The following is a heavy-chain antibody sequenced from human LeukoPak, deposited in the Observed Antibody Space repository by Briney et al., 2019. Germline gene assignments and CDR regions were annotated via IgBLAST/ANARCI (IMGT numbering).Heavy chain of an antibody. CDR2: IYHNGNT. Sequence: SETLSLTCTVSGYSISFGYYWGWIRQPPGKGLEWIGSIYHNGNTPYNPSLKSRVTISMDTSKNQFSLRLNSVTAADTAVYYCARVAYFDTTGYYYNFDYWGQGTLVTVSS. D-gene: IGHD3-22*01. CDR3: ARVAYFDTTGYYYNFDY. V-gene: IGHV4-38-2*02. CDR1: GYSISFGYY. J-gene: IGHJ4*02.